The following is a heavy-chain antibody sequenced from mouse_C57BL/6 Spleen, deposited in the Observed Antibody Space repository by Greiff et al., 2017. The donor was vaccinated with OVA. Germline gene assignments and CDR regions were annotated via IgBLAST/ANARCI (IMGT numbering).Heavy chain of an antibody. Sequence: EVKLMESGGGLVKPGGSLKLSCAASGFTFSSYAMSWVSQTPEKRLEWVATISDGGSYTYYPDNVKGRFTISRDNAKNNLYLQMSHLKSEDTAMYDCARDPAYYGSSHWYFDVWGTGTTVTVSS. V-gene: IGHV5-4*01. J-gene: IGHJ1*03. D-gene: IGHD1-1*01. CDR1: GFTFSSYA. CDR2: ISDGGSYT. CDR3: ARDPAYYGSSHWYFDV.